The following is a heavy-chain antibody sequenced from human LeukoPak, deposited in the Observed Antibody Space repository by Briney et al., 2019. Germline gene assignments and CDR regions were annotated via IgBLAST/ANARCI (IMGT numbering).Heavy chain of an antibody. J-gene: IGHJ4*02. CDR2: MIPNSGNT. Sequence: ASVKVSCKASGYTFTSYGISWERQAPGQGLEWMGWMIPNSGNTGYAQKFQGRVTMTRNTSISTAYMELSSLRSEDTAVYYCARSTLRGVIIPLDYWGQGTLVTVSS. CDR3: ARSTLRGVIIPLDY. V-gene: IGHV1-8*02. D-gene: IGHD3-10*01. CDR1: GYTFTSYG.